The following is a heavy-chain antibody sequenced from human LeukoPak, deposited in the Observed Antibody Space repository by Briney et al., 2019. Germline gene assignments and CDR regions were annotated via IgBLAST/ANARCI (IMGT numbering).Heavy chain of an antibody. Sequence: PGGSLRLSCAASGFTFSSYSMNWVRQAPGKGLEWVSSISSSSSYIYYADSVKGRFTISRDNAKNTLYLQMNSLRAEDTAVYYCAKDFTRRDAFDIWGQGTMVTVSS. CDR1: GFTFSSYS. V-gene: IGHV3-21*01. J-gene: IGHJ3*02. CDR3: AKDFTRRDAFDI. CDR2: ISSSSSYI.